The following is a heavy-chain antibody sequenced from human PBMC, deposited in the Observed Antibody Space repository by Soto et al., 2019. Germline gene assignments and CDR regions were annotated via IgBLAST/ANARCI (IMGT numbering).Heavy chain of an antibody. J-gene: IGHJ4*02. CDR3: ARGAETITIFDY. Sequence: LSLTCTVSGGSISSGDYYWSWIRQPPGKGLEWIGYIYYSGSTYYNPSLKSRVTISVDRSKNQFSLKLSSVTAADTAVYYCARGAETITIFDYWGQGTLVTVSS. D-gene: IGHD3-3*01. V-gene: IGHV4-30-4*01. CDR2: IYYSGST. CDR1: GGSISSGDYY.